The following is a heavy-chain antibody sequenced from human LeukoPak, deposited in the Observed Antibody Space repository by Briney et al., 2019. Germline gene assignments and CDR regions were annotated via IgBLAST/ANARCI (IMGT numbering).Heavy chain of an antibody. V-gene: IGHV3-23*01. D-gene: IGHD3-10*01. J-gene: IGHJ4*02. Sequence: PGGSLRLSCAASGFTFSTYAMSWVRQAPGKELEWVSAISGSGGSIYYADSVKGRFTISRDNSKNTLYLQMNSLRAEDTAVYYCAKEWDGSGSYYTYFDYWGQGTLVTVSS. CDR3: AKEWDGSGSYYTYFDY. CDR1: GFTFSTYA. CDR2: ISGSGGSI.